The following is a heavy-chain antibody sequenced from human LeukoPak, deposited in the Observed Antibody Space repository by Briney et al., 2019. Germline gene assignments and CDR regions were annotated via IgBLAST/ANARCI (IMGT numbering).Heavy chain of an antibody. CDR1: GGSINNYY. D-gene: IGHD2/OR15-2a*01. CDR2: IYYTGST. J-gene: IGHJ4*02. V-gene: IGHV4-59*08. CDR3: ARFSQYYDSPTHYLDY. Sequence: SETLSPTCTVSGGSINNYYWSWVRQPPGAGLEWLAYIYYTGSTNYNPSLKTRLTISVDTSKNQFSLRLNSVTAADTAVYYCARFSQYYDSPTHYLDYWGQGILVTVSS.